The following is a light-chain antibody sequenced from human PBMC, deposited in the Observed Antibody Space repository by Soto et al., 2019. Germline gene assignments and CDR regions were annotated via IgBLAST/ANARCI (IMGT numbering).Light chain of an antibody. CDR3: SSHSSSRILHV. V-gene: IGLV2-14*01. J-gene: IGLJ1*01. CDR2: DVS. Sequence: QSVLTQPASVSGSPGQSITISCTGTSGDVAGYNYVSWFQQHPGKAPKLMIFDVSNRPSGVSNRFSGSKSGNTASLTISGLQAEDEADYYCSSHSSSRILHVXGTGTKVTV. CDR1: SGDVAGYNY.